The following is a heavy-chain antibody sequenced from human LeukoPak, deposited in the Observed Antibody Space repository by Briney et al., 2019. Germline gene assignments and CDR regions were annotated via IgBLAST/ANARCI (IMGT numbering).Heavy chain of an antibody. CDR3: ARDEGDWAGTTDYFDY. Sequence: GGSLRLSCAASGFTFSSHSMNWVRQAPGKGLEWVSYISSSSSTIYYADSVKGRFTISRDNAKNSLYLQMNSLRAEDTAVYYCARDEGDWAGTTDYFDYWGQGTLVTVSS. CDR2: ISSSSSTI. D-gene: IGHD1-7*01. CDR1: GFTFSSHS. V-gene: IGHV3-48*01. J-gene: IGHJ4*02.